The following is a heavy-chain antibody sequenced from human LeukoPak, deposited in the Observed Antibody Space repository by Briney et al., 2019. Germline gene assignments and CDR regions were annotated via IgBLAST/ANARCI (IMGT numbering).Heavy chain of an antibody. CDR2: INPNTGGT. CDR3: ARGFICSGGTCYSGFWFDP. J-gene: IGHJ5*02. V-gene: IGHV1-2*02. Sequence: ASVKVSCKAFGYTFTSYYLHLVRQAPGQGLEWMGWINPNTGGTKYAQKFQGRVTLTRDTSISTAYMELRRLRSDDTAVYYCARGFICSGGTCYSGFWFDPWGQGTLVTVSS. D-gene: IGHD2-15*01. CDR1: GYTFTSYY.